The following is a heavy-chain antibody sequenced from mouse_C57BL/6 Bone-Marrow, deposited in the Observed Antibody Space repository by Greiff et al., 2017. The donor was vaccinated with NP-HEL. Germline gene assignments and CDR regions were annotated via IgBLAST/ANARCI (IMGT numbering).Heavy chain of an antibody. V-gene: IGHV1-76*01. Sequence: VKLQESGAELVRPGASVKLSCKASGYTFTDYYINWVKQRPGQGLEWIARIYPGSGNTYYNEKFKGKATLTAEKSSSTAYMQLSSLTSEDSAVYFCARRGYEKGYYFDYWGQGTTLTVSS. CDR2: IYPGSGNT. CDR3: ARRGYEKGYYFDY. CDR1: GYTFTDYY. D-gene: IGHD1-2*01. J-gene: IGHJ2*01.